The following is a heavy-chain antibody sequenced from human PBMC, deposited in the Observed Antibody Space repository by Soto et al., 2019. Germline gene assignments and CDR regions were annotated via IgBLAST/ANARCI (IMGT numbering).Heavy chain of an antibody. CDR2: ISYDGSNK. CDR1: GFTFSSYG. V-gene: IGHV3-30*18. J-gene: IGHJ4*02. CDR3: AKDFARWFDY. Sequence: GGSLRLSCAASGFTFSSYGMHWVRQAPGKGLEWVAVISYDGSNKYYADSVKGRFTISRDNSKNTLYLQMNSLRAEDTAVYYCAKDFARWFDYWDQGTLVTVSS. D-gene: IGHD3-3*01.